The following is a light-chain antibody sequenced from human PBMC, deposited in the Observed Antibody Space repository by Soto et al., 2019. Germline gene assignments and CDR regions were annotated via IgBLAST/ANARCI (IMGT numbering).Light chain of an antibody. CDR1: QSVSSNY. CDR2: GAS. CDR3: QHFGSSPPWP. Sequence: ENVLTQFPGTLSLSPGERATLSCRASQSVSSNYLAWYQQNPGQTPRLLIHGASSRAAGIPDRCRGSGCGTAFSLTISRLEPEDFVVYYCQHFGSSPPWPFGQGTKVEMK. V-gene: IGKV3-20*01. J-gene: IGKJ1*01.